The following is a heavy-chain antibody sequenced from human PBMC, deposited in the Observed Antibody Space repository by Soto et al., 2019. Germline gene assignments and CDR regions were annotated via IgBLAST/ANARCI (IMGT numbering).Heavy chain of an antibody. CDR3: ARGLGSGSYHSPSGD. Sequence: ASVKVSCKASGYTFTSFYIHWVRQVPGQGLEWMGIINPSGDTTTYTQKFQGRVNMARDTSTSTIYMELSSLRSEDTAVYFCARGLGSGSYHSPSGDWG. CDR2: INPSGDTT. V-gene: IGHV1-46*03. J-gene: IGHJ1*01. CDR1: GYTFTSFY. D-gene: IGHD1-26*01.